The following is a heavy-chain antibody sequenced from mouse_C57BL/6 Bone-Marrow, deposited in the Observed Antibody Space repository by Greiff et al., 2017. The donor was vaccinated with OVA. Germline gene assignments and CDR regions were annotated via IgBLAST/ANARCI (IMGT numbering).Heavy chain of an antibody. CDR1: GYTFTDHT. D-gene: IGHD1-1*01. CDR2: IYPRDGST. CDR3: ARRVDYYAMDY. V-gene: IGHV1-78*01. J-gene: IGHJ4*01. Sequence: VKLMESDAELVKPGASVKISCKVSGYTFTDHTIHWMKQRPEQGLEWIGYIYPRDGSTKYNEKFKGKTTLTADKSSSTAYMQLNSLTSEDSAVYFCARRVDYYAMDYWGQGTSVTVSS.